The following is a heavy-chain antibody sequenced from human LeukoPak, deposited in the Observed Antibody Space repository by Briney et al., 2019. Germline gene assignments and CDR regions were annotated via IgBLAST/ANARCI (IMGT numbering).Heavy chain of an antibody. CDR2: IYPGDSDT. Sequence: SGESLKISCKGPGYRFSNHWIGWVRQMPGKGLEWMGFIYPGDSDTRYSPSFQGQVTISVDKSISTAYLQWSSLKASDTAMYYCARGNSGWYGLDYWGQGTLVTVSS. V-gene: IGHV5-51*01. CDR1: GYRFSNHW. D-gene: IGHD6-19*01. J-gene: IGHJ4*02. CDR3: ARGNSGWYGLDY.